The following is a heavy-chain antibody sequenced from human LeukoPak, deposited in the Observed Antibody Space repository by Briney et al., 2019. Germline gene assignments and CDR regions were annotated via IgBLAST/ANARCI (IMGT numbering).Heavy chain of an antibody. V-gene: IGHV3-21*01. Sequence: GGSLRLSCAASGFTFSSYSMNWVRQAPGKGLEWVSXIXXXXXXIYYADSVKGRFTISRDNAKNSLYLQMNSLRAEDTAVYYCARDDIVLMVYAIVSASYYYGMDVWGQGTTVTVSS. D-gene: IGHD2-8*01. CDR2: IXXXXXXI. CDR1: GFTFSSYS. CDR3: ARDDIVLMVYAIVSASYYYGMDV. J-gene: IGHJ6*02.